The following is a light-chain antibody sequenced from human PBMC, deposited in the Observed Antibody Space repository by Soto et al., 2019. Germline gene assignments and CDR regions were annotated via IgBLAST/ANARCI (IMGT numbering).Light chain of an antibody. J-gene: IGKJ1*01. CDR2: KAS. CDR1: QSISVW. CDR3: QQYNLYSWT. V-gene: IGKV1-5*03. Sequence: DIQMTQSPSTLSASVGDRVTITCRASQSISVWLAWYQQKPGKAPNLLIYKASTLQSGVPSRFSGSGSRTEFTLTISSLQPDDFATYYCQQYNLYSWTFGQGTKVEI.